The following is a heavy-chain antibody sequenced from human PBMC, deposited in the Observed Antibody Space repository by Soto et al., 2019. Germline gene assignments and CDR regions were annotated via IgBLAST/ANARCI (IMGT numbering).Heavy chain of an antibody. V-gene: IGHV3-73*01. CDR1: GFTFIGSA. J-gene: IGHJ5*02. CDR2: IRSKANSYAT. CDR3: TRFRGGYAPFDP. D-gene: IGHD5-12*01. Sequence: SGGSLRLSCAASGFTFIGSAMHWVRQASGKGLEWVGRIRSKANSYATAYAASVKGRFTISRDDSKNTAYLQMNSLKTEDTAVYYCTRFRGGYAPFDPWGQGTLVTVSS.